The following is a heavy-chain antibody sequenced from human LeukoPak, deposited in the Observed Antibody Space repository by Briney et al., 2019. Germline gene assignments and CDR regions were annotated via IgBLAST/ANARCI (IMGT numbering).Heavy chain of an antibody. V-gene: IGHV4-30-2*01. Sequence: SETLSLTCAVSGGSISSGGYSWSWIRQPPGKGLEWIGYIYHSGSTYYNPSLKSRVTISVDRSKNQFSLKLSSVTAADTAVCYCARAPTDYDSKVIGWFDPWGQGTLVTVSS. CDR3: ARAPTDYDSKVIGWFDP. CDR2: IYHSGST. D-gene: IGHD3-22*01. CDR1: GGSISSGGYS. J-gene: IGHJ5*02.